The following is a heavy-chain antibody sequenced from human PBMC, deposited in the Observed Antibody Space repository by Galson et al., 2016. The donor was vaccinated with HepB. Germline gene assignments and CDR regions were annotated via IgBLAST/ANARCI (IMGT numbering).Heavy chain of an antibody. V-gene: IGHV1-18*01. CDR2: ISTHSGTT. J-gene: IGHJ4*02. D-gene: IGHD2-21*02. CDR1: GYTFTTCG. CDR3: VRDRERSLDC. Sequence: SVKVSCKASGYTFTTCGITWVRQAPGQGLEWMGWISTHSGTTNHAQELQGRITMTTDTSASTAYMELANLKSDDTAIYYCVRDRERSLDCWGQGTQVSVSS.